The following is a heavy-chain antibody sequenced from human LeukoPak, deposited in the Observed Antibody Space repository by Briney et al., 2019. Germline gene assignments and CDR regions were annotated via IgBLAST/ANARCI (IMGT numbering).Heavy chain of an antibody. D-gene: IGHD5-12*01. V-gene: IGHV4-38-2*02. CDR1: GYSISSGYY. Sequence: SETLSLTCTVSGYSISSGYYWGWIRQPPGKGLEWIGSIYHSGSTYYNPSLKSRVTISVDTSKNQFSLKLSSVTAADTAVYYCARGGSIGAEFDYWGQGTLVTVSS. CDR3: ARGGSIGAEFDY. CDR2: IYHSGST. J-gene: IGHJ4*02.